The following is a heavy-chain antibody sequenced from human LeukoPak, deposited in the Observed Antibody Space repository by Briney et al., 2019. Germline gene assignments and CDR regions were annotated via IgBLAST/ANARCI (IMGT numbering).Heavy chain of an antibody. Sequence: SETLSLTCAVYGGSFSGYYWSWIRQPPGKGLEWIGEINHSGSTNYNPSLKSRVTISVDTSKNQFSLKLSSVTAADTAVHYCARGGGHTMIVVVNYFDYWGQGTLVTVSS. CDR1: GGSFSGYY. V-gene: IGHV4-34*01. D-gene: IGHD3-22*01. J-gene: IGHJ4*02. CDR2: INHSGST. CDR3: ARGGGHTMIVVVNYFDY.